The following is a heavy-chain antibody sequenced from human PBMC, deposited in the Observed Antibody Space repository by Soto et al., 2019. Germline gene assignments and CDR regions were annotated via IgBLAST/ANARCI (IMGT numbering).Heavy chain of an antibody. CDR1: GGSFSGYY. Sequence: QVQLQQWGAGLLKPSETLSLTCAVYGGSFSGYYWSWIRQPPGKGLEWIGEINHSGSTNYNPSLKSRVTISVDTSKNQFSLKLSSVTAADTAVYYCARVAGERLGGSCLFDYWGQGTLVTVSS. J-gene: IGHJ4*02. CDR2: INHSGST. CDR3: ARVAGERLGGSCLFDY. D-gene: IGHD2-15*01. V-gene: IGHV4-34*01.